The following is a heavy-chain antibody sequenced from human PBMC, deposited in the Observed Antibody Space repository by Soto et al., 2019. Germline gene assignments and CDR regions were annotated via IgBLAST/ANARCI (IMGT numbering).Heavy chain of an antibody. D-gene: IGHD6-25*01. CDR3: ARYRLAADLSDFDY. Sequence: EVQLVESGGGLVQPGRSLRLSCTGSGFTLGAYAMSWVRQAPGKGLEWVGSIRSRAYGGTTEYAASVKGRFTISRDASKSIAYPQMDSLKTEDTAMYFCARYRLAADLSDFDYWGQGTLVTVSS. CDR1: GFTLGAYA. J-gene: IGHJ4*02. V-gene: IGHV3-49*04. CDR2: IRSRAYGGTT.